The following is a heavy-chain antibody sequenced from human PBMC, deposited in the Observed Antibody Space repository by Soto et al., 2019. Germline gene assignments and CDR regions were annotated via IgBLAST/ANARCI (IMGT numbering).Heavy chain of an antibody. D-gene: IGHD3-22*01. CDR1: GFTFSRYW. J-gene: IGHJ5*02. CDR2: INSDDSSI. Sequence: GGSLRLSCAASGFTFSRYWMHWVRQAPGKGPVWVSSINSDDSSIIYADSVKGRFTISRDNAKNTLYLQMNSLRAEDTAVYYCATFYYDSSDYYYSIWFALWGQGTLVTVSS. CDR3: ATFYYDSSDYYYSIWFAL. V-gene: IGHV3-74*01.